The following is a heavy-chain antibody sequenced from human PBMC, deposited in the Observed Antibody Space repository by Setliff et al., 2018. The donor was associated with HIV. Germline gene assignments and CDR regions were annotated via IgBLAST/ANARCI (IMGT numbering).Heavy chain of an antibody. CDR1: GGTFSNYA. CDR2: IIPMLSIA. J-gene: IGHJ4*02. D-gene: IGHD3-10*01. Sequence: SVKVSCKASGGTFSNYAIIWVRQAPGQGLELMGGIIPMLSIANYAQKFRGRVTLTADKSTSTAYMELSSLRSEDTAVYYCANYYYGSGYYWRFVAFDHWGQGTLVTVSS. CDR3: ANYYYGSGYYWRFVAFDH. V-gene: IGHV1-69*10.